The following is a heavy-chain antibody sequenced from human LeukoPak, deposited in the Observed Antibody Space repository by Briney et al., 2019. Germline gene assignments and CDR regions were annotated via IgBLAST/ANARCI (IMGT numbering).Heavy chain of an antibody. CDR3: AKNGTNSSCWHYCEL. Sequence: GGSLRLSCAASGLTFRNYGMHWVRQAPGKGLEWVAVIWYDGSHKYYVDSVKGRFTISRDNFRNTLYLQMNSLRAEDTAVYYCAKNGTNSSCWHYCELWGQGTVVIVSS. CDR2: IWYDGSHK. J-gene: IGHJ4*02. CDR1: GLTFRNYG. D-gene: IGHD6-13*01. V-gene: IGHV3-33*03.